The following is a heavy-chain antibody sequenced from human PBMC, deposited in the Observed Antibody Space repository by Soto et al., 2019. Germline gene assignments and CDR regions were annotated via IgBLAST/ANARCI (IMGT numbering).Heavy chain of an antibody. CDR2: ISYDGSNK. J-gene: IGHJ3*02. CDR1: GFTFSSYA. Sequence: GGSLRLSCAASGFTFSSYAMHWVRQAPGKGLEWVAVISYDGSNKYYADSVKGRFTISRDNSKNTLYLQMNSLRAEDTAVYYCARGSPRTGAFDIWGQGTMVTVSS. V-gene: IGHV3-30-3*01. CDR3: ARGSPRTGAFDI.